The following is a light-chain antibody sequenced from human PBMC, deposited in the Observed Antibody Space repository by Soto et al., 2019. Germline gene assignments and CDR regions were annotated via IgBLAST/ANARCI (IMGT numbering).Light chain of an antibody. J-gene: IGKJ5*01. CDR3: QQYGISVT. Sequence: EIVMPQSPATLSVSPGERATLSCRASQSVNNKVAWYQQKPGQAPRLLIYGASSRATGIPDRFSGSGSGTDFTLTISRLETQDSAMYYCQQYGISVTFGQGTRLEIK. CDR2: GAS. CDR1: QSVNNK. V-gene: IGKV3-20*01.